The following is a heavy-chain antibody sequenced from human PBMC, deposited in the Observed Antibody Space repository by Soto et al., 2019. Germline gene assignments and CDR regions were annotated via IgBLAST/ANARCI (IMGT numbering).Heavy chain of an antibody. D-gene: IGHD3-22*01. CDR1: GFTFSDYY. V-gene: IGHV3-11*01. CDR3: ARDLPYYYDSSGLFDP. Sequence: TGGSLRLSCAASGFTFSDYYMSWIRQAPGKGLEWVSYISSSGSTIYYADSVKGRFTISRDNAKNSLYLQMNSLRAEDTAVYYCARDLPYYYDSSGLFDPWGQGTLVTVSS. J-gene: IGHJ5*02. CDR2: ISSSGSTI.